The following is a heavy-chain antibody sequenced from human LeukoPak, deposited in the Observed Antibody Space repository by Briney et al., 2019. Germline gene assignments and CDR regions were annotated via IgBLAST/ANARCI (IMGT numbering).Heavy chain of an antibody. D-gene: IGHD6-6*01. J-gene: IGHJ5*02. V-gene: IGHV1-18*01. CDR3: ARFIAARPDNWFDP. CDR1: GYTFTSYG. Sequence: ASVKVSCKASGYTFTSYGISWVRQAPGQGLEWMGWISAYNGNTNYAQKLQGRVTMTTDTSTSTAYMELRSLRSDDTAVYYCARFIAARPDNWFDPWGQGTLVTVPS. CDR2: ISAYNGNT.